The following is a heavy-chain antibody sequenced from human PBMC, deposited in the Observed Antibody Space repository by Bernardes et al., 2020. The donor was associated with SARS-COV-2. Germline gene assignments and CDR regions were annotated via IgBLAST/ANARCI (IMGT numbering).Heavy chain of an antibody. Sequence: GGSLRLSCAASGFTFSSYGMHWVRQAPGKGLEWVAVIWHDGSNKYYADSVKGRFTISRDNSKNTLYLQMNSLRAEDTAVYYCAREYYDILTGYSLPDYWGQGTLVTVSS. J-gene: IGHJ4*02. CDR1: GFTFSSYG. V-gene: IGHV3-33*01. CDR2: IWHDGSNK. CDR3: AREYYDILTGYSLPDY. D-gene: IGHD3-9*01.